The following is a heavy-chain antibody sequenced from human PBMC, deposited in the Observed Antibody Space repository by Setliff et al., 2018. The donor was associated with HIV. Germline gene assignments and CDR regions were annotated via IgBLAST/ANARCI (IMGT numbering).Heavy chain of an antibody. CDR3: ARDPRGAVAGFDY. Sequence: SETLSLTCAVSGGSISSNWWSWVRQSPGKGLEWIGEIYHSGSTHYNPSLQSRVTISVDKSKSQFSPKLNSVNRLRADDTAVYFCARDPRGAVAGFDYWGQGTLVTVSS. J-gene: IGHJ4*02. V-gene: IGHV4-4*02. CDR2: IYHSGST. CDR1: GGSISSNW. D-gene: IGHD6-19*01.